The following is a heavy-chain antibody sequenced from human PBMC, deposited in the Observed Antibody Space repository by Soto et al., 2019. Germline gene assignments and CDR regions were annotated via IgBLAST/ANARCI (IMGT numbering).Heavy chain of an antibody. CDR2: ISSSGTTI. Sequence: GGSLRLSCAASGFTFSDNYMSWMRRAPGKGLEWVSYISSSGTTIYYGDSVKGRFTISRDNAKNSLYLQMNSLRAEDTAIYYCARGHDRRVVVRTFDFWGQGTPVTVSS. J-gene: IGHJ5*01. CDR3: ARGHDRRVVVRTFDF. V-gene: IGHV3-11*01. D-gene: IGHD3-22*01. CDR1: GFTFSDNY.